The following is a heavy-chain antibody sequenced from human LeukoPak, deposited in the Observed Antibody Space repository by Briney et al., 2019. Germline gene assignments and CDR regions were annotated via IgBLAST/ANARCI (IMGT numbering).Heavy chain of an antibody. Sequence: PGGSLRLSCATSGFTFSSCGMHWVRQAPGKGLEWVGRIKPTKTDGGAPFYATAFEGRITISRDDSRDMMYLQMNSLKTDDTGLYYCAREGSLYGYHSFDSWGQGTLVTVSS. CDR1: GFTFSSCG. CDR3: AREGSLYGYHSFDS. D-gene: IGHD5-18*01. CDR2: IKPTKTDGGAP. J-gene: IGHJ4*02. V-gene: IGHV3-15*01.